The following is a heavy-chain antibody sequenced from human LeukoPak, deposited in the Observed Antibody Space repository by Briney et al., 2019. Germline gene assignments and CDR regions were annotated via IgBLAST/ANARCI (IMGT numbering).Heavy chain of an antibody. D-gene: IGHD3-9*01. V-gene: IGHV3-7*01. CDR3: ARDFLGYDILTGYPYNWFDP. Sequence: GGSLRLSCAASGFTFSSYWMSWVRQAPGKGLEWVADIKQDGSEKYYVDSVKGRFTISRDNAKNSLYLQMNSLRAEDTAVYYCARDFLGYDILTGYPYNWFDPWGQGTPVTVSS. CDR2: IKQDGSEK. J-gene: IGHJ5*02. CDR1: GFTFSSYW.